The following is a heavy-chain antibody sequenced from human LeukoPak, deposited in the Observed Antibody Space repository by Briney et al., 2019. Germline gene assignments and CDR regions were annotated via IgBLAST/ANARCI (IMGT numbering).Heavy chain of an antibody. J-gene: IGHJ1*01. Sequence: GGSLRLSCAASGFIFSNYGMSWVRQAPGKGLEWVSSISFSSTHIYYADSIQGRFTISRDNAENSLYLQMNSLRAEDTAVYYCARGLVVPGFFQHWGQGTLVTVSS. CDR2: ISFSSTHI. D-gene: IGHD2-8*02. V-gene: IGHV3-21*06. CDR3: ARGLVVPGFFQH. CDR1: GFIFSNYG.